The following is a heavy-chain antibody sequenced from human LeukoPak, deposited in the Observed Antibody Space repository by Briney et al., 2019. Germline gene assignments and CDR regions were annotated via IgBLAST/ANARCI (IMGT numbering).Heavy chain of an antibody. Sequence: ASVKVSCKVSGYTLTELSMHWVRQAPGKGLEWMGGFDPEDGETIYAQKFQGRVTMTEDTSTDTAYMELSSLRSEDTAVYYRATEGGLYDFWSGYYNWGQGTLVTVSS. CDR3: ATEGGLYDFWSGYYN. CDR1: GYTLTELS. D-gene: IGHD3-3*01. CDR2: FDPEDGET. V-gene: IGHV1-24*01. J-gene: IGHJ4*02.